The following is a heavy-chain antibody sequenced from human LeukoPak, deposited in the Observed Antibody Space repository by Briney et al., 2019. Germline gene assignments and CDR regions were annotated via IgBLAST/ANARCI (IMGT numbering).Heavy chain of an antibody. CDR1: GYSVSSGYY. Sequence: SETLSLTCTVSGYSVSSGYYWGWIRQPPGKGLEWIGSMYHSGDTYYNPSLKSRVTISVDTSKNQLSLKLSSVTAADTAVYYCARSKAHLSTSWYGTWFVPWGQGTLVTVSS. CDR3: ARSKAHLSTSWYGTWFVP. D-gene: IGHD2-2*01. CDR2: MYHSGDT. J-gene: IGHJ5*02. V-gene: IGHV4-38-2*02.